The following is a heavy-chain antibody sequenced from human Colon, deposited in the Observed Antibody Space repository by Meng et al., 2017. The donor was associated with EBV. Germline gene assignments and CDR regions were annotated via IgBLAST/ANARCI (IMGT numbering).Heavy chain of an antibody. CDR1: GGSISSSHYY. D-gene: IGHD3-10*01. Sequence: LQLRGSGPGLVKPSETLSLTCTVSGGSISSSHYYWGWVRQPPGKGLQWIGTIYHSGSTSYNPSLQSRVTMFVDTSKNQFSLMLTSVTATDTAVYYCARRRGGSGRDCWGQGTLVTVSS. J-gene: IGHJ4*02. V-gene: IGHV4-39*01. CDR3: ARRRGGSGRDC. CDR2: IYHSGST.